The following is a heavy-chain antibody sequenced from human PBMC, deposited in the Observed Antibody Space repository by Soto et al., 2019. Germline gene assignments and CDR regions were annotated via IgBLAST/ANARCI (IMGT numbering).Heavy chain of an antibody. J-gene: IGHJ6*02. V-gene: IGHV3-30-3*01. CDR3: ARKDPSYITIFGVATHGMDV. D-gene: IGHD3-3*01. Sequence: PGCSLGLSCAASGLPFRSSAMCWARQAPGKGLELVAVISYEGGNKYYADSVKGRFTISRDNSKNTLYLQMNSLRAEDTAVYYCARKDPSYITIFGVATHGMDVWGQGTTVTVSS. CDR1: GLPFRSSA. CDR2: ISYEGGNK.